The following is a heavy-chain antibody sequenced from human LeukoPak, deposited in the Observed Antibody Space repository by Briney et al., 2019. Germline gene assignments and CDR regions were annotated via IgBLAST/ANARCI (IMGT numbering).Heavy chain of an antibody. CDR2: ISAYNGNT. V-gene: IGHV1-18*01. CDR1: GSTFTSYG. J-gene: IGHJ4*02. CDR3: ARLQLVRCYFDY. Sequence: GASVKVSCKASGSTFTSYGISWGRRAPGQGLEWMGWISAYNGNTNYAQKLQGRVTMTTDTSTSTAYMELRSLRSDDTAVYYCARLQLVRCYFDYWGQGTLVTVSS. D-gene: IGHD6-13*01.